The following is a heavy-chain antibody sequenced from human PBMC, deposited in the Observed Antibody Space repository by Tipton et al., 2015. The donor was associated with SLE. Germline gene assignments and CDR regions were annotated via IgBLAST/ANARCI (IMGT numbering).Heavy chain of an antibody. Sequence: GSLRLSCAVYGGSFSGYYWSWIRQPPGKGLEWIGEINHSGSTNYNPSLKSRVTISVDTSKNQFSLKLSSVTAADTAVYYCARSSGRGYSYGIGYWGQGTLVTVSS. D-gene: IGHD5-18*01. CDR3: ARSSGRGYSYGIGY. CDR2: INHSGST. CDR1: GGSFSGYY. V-gene: IGHV4-34*01. J-gene: IGHJ4*02.